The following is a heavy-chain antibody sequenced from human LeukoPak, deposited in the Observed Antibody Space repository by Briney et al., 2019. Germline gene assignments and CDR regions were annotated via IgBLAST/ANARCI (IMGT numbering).Heavy chain of an antibody. D-gene: IGHD3-10*01. CDR2: INHSGST. CDR3: ARGLSPRINMVRGVRPPFRGVFDY. J-gene: IGHJ4*02. Sequence: KTSETLSLTGAVYGGSFSGYYWSWIRQPPGKGLEWIGEINHSGSTNYNPSLKSRVTISVDTSKNQFSLKLSSVTAADTAVYYCARGLSPRINMVRGVRPPFRGVFDYWGQGTLVTVSS. CDR1: GGSFSGYY. V-gene: IGHV4-34*01.